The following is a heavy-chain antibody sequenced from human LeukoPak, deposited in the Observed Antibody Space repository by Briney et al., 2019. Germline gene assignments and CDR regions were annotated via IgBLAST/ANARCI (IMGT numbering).Heavy chain of an antibody. D-gene: IGHD6-13*01. CDR2: INHSGST. V-gene: IGHV4-34*01. CDR3: ARVVENSSSWYGYYYYYYMDV. CDR1: GGSFSGYH. J-gene: IGHJ6*03. Sequence: SETLSLTCAVYGGSFSGYHWSWIRQPPGKGLEWIGEINHSGSTNYNPSLKSRVTISVDTSKNQFSLKLSSVTAADTAVYYCARVVENSSSWYGYYYYYYMDVWGKGTTVTVSS.